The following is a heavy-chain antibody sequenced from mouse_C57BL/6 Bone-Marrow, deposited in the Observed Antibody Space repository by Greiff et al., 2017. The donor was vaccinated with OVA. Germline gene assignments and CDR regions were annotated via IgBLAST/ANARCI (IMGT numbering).Heavy chain of an antibody. J-gene: IGHJ4*01. D-gene: IGHD2-10*01. Sequence: EVKLMESGGGLVQPGGSLKLSCAASGFTFSDYYMYWVRQTPEKRLEWVAYISNGGGSTYYPDTVKGRFTISRDNAKNTLYLQMSRLKSEDTAMYYCARPYPGAAMDYWGQGTSVTVSS. CDR1: GFTFSDYY. CDR2: ISNGGGST. CDR3: ARPYPGAAMDY. V-gene: IGHV5-12*01.